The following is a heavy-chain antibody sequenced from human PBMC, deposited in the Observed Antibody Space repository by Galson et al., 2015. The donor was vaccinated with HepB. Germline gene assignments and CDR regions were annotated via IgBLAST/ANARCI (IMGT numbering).Heavy chain of an antibody. Sequence: SLRLSCAASGFSVTAYAMHRVRQAPGKGLEWVAVISYDGSKKYYADSVKGRFSISRDTSKNTLYLQMNSLRIEDTAFYYCARDGGSDGYFDYWGQGTLVTVSS. CDR1: GFSVTAYA. J-gene: IGHJ4*02. CDR2: ISYDGSKK. D-gene: IGHD3-16*01. CDR3: ARDGGSDGYFDY. V-gene: IGHV3-30*04.